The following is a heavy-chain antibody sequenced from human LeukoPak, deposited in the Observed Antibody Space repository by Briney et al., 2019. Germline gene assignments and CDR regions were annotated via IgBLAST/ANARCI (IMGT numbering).Heavy chain of an antibody. Sequence: ASVKVSCKASGYTFVDFDINWVRQAPGQGLEWMGWMNPNSGNTGYAQKFQGRVTMTRNTSISTAYMELSSLRSEDTAVYYCARGLIAVGIDVWGQGTTVTVSS. CDR1: GYTFVDFD. D-gene: IGHD6-19*01. CDR2: MNPNSGNT. CDR3: ARGLIAVGIDV. J-gene: IGHJ6*02. V-gene: IGHV1-8*02.